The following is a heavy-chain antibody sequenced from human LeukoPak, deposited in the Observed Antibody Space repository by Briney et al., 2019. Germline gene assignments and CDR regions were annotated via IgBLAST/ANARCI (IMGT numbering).Heavy chain of an antibody. CDR1: GGTFSSYA. D-gene: IGHD3-3*01. J-gene: IGHJ4*02. Sequence: SVKVSCKASGGTFSSYAISWVRQAPGQGLERMGGIIPIFGTANYAQKFQGRVTITADESTSTAYMELSSLRSEDTAVYYCARVPYYDFWSGYQAPYYFDYWGQGTLVTVSS. CDR2: IIPIFGTA. V-gene: IGHV1-69*13. CDR3: ARVPYYDFWSGYQAPYYFDY.